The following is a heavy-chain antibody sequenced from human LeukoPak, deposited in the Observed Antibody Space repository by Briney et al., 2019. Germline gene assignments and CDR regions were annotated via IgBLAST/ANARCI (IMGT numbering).Heavy chain of an antibody. J-gene: IGHJ4*02. Sequence: PGGSLRLSCAASGFNFNDFAMSWVRQAPGKGPEWLLAVTGPADTTYYAESVKGRFTISRDYSKSMVYLQMNSLRVEDTAIYYCAKGAEIDHWGQGTLVTASS. CDR2: VTGPADTT. CDR1: GFNFNDFA. V-gene: IGHV3-23*01. CDR3: AKGAEIDH.